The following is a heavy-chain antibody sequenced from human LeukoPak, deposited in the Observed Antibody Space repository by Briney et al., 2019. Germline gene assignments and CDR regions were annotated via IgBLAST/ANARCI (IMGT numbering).Heavy chain of an antibody. V-gene: IGHV3-30*02. CDR3: AKDLQGITMIGGLSDY. J-gene: IGHJ4*02. CDR2: IRYDGSNK. CDR1: GFTFSSYG. Sequence: GGSLRLSCAASGFTFSSYGMHWVRQAPGKGLEWVAFIRYDGSNKYYADSVKGRFTISRDNSKNTLYLQMNSLRAEDTAVYYCAKDLQGITMIGGLSDYWGQGTLVTVSS. D-gene: IGHD3-22*01.